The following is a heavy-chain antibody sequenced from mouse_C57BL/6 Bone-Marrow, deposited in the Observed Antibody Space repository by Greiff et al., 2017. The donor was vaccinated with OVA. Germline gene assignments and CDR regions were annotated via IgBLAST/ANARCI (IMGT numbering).Heavy chain of an antibody. Sequence: QVQLQQPGAELVKPGASVKLSCKASGYTFTSYWMHWVKQSPGQGLEWIGMIHPNSGSTNYNAKFKSNATLTVDKSYSTAYMQLSSLTSEDSAVDYCARDDVYLYYFDYWGQGTTLTVSS. V-gene: IGHV1-64*01. CDR1: GYTFTSYW. D-gene: IGHD2-3*01. CDR3: ARDDVYLYYFDY. J-gene: IGHJ2*01. CDR2: IHPNSGST.